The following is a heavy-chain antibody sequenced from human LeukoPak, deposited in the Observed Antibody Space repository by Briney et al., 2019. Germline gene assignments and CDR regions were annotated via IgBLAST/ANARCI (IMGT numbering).Heavy chain of an antibody. CDR2: IYTSGST. Sequence: PSQTLSLTCTVSGGSISSGSYYWSWIRQPAGKGLEWIGRIYTSGSTNYNPSLKSRVTMSVDTSKNQFSLKLSSVTAADTAVYYCARGGLLWFGELSGWGQGTLVTVSS. CDR1: GGSISSGSYY. V-gene: IGHV4-61*02. CDR3: ARGGLLWFGELSG. J-gene: IGHJ4*02. D-gene: IGHD3-10*01.